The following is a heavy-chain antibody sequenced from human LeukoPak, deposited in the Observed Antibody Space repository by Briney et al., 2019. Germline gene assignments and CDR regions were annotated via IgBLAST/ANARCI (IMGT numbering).Heavy chain of an antibody. V-gene: IGHV3-11*01. Sequence: GGSLRLSCAASGFTLSDHYMSWIRQAPGKGLEWLSYISSGGSTTFYADSVKGRFTISRDNAKNSLYLRMNSLRAEDTAVYYCARDASSSWVTPDYWGQGTLVTVSS. CDR1: GFTLSDHY. J-gene: IGHJ4*02. CDR2: ISSGGSTT. D-gene: IGHD6-13*01. CDR3: ARDASSSWVTPDY.